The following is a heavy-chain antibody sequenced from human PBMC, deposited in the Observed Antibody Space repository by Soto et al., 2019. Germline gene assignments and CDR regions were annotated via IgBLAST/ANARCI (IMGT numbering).Heavy chain of an antibody. CDR2: MNPNSGNT. CDR3: AREKTSYGMDA. CDR1: GYTFTSYD. J-gene: IGHJ6*02. V-gene: IGHV1-8*01. Sequence: QVQLVQSGAEVKKPGASVKVSCKASGYTFTSYDINWVRQATGQGLEWMGWMNPNSGNTGYAQKFQGRVTMTRNTSKSTAYMELRSLKSEETAVYYCAREKTSYGMDAWGQGTKVTVSS.